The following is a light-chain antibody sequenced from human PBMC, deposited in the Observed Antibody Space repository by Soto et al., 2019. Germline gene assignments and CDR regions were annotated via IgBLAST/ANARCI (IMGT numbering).Light chain of an antibody. CDR3: QQYNHWPPWT. CDR2: EAS. Sequence: EVVMTQSPATLPVSLGGRVTLSCRASLSVGSNVAWYQQKRGQPPRLLIYEASNRDTGVPTRFSGSGSGTEFTLTITSLQSEDFAVYYCQQYNHWPPWTFGQGTKVEIK. J-gene: IGKJ1*01. V-gene: IGKV3D-15*01. CDR1: LSVGSN.